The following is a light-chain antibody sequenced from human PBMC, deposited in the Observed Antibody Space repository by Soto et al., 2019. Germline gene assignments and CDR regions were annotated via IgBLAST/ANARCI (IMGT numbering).Light chain of an antibody. CDR2: AAS. CDR1: QGISTY. V-gene: IGKV1-27*01. J-gene: IGKJ1*01. Sequence: DIQMTQSPSSLSASVGDRVTITCRASQGISTYLVWYQQKPGTVPKLLIFAASTLQSGVPSRFSGSGSGTDSTHTISSLQPEDVATYYCENYNGAPWTFGQGTKVEIK. CDR3: ENYNGAPWT.